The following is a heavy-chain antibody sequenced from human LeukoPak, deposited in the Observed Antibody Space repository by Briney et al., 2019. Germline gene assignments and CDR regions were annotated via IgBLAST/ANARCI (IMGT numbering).Heavy chain of an antibody. J-gene: IGHJ6*02. CDR1: GFTFNTYG. Sequence: GGSLRLSCAVSGFTFNTYGMSWVRQAPGKGLEWVSGISGSGATYYADSVKGRFTISKGNSKNTVYLQMSSLRVDDTAVYYCAKAASSSWPSYYYGMDVWGQGTTVTVSS. D-gene: IGHD6-13*01. CDR2: ISGSGAT. CDR3: AKAASSSWPSYYYGMDV. V-gene: IGHV3-23*01.